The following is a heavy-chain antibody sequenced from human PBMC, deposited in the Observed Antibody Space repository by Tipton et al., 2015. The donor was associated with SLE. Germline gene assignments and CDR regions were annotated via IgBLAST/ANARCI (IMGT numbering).Heavy chain of an antibody. CDR2: ITAYNGDT. Sequence: QLVQSGAEVKNPGASVKVSCKAPDYTFTSYGISWVRQAPGQGLEWMGWITAYNGDTNYAQKVQGRVTMTTDKSTSTAYMELRSLRSDDTAVYYCARDRSAVKGDAFDIWGQGTMVTVSS. J-gene: IGHJ3*02. V-gene: IGHV1-18*01. CDR1: DYTFTSYG. CDR3: ARDRSAVKGDAFDI.